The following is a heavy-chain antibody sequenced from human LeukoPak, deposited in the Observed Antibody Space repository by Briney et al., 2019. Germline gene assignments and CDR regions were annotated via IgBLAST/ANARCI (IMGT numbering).Heavy chain of an antibody. Sequence: GGSLRLSCAASGFTFSSYGMHWVRQAPGKGLEWVAVIWYDGSNKYYADSVKGRFTISRDNSKNTLYLQMNSLRAEDTAVYYCARGRQQLVPDTAMVGWYFDYWGHGTLVTVSS. J-gene: IGHJ4*01. CDR3: ARGRQQLVPDTAMVGWYFDY. CDR2: IWYDGSNK. V-gene: IGHV3-33*01. D-gene: IGHD5-18*01. CDR1: GFTFSSYG.